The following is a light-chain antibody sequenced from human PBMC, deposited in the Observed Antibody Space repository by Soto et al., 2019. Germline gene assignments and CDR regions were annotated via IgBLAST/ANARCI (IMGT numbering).Light chain of an antibody. CDR3: QQYHSYWT. CDR1: QNINGW. V-gene: IGKV1-5*03. J-gene: IGKJ1*01. Sequence: DVQISLSPSPLTTSWWGRPIMSFRASQNINGWLAWYQQKPGKAPKVLIYKASSLESGVPSRFSGSGSGTEFTLTISTLQPDDFAIYYCQQYHSYWTFGQGTKVDIK. CDR2: KAS.